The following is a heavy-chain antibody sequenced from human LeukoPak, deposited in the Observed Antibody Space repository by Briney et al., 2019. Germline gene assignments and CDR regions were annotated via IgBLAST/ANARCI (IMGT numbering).Heavy chain of an antibody. J-gene: IGHJ3*01. CDR1: GGSISHNY. V-gene: IGHV4-59*01. Sequence: PSETLSLTCDVSGGSISHNYWNWIRQPPGKALEWIGYIYYSGNTNYNPSLQSRVTMSVDTSKNQFSLKLSSVTAADTAVYYCASGIAYYQPSKNAFDFWGQGTMVIVSS. D-gene: IGHD2-2*01. CDR2: IYYSGNT. CDR3: ASGIAYYQPSKNAFDF.